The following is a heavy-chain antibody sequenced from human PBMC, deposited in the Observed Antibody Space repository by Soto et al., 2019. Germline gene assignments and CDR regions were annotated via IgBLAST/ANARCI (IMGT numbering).Heavy chain of an antibody. D-gene: IGHD5-18*01. V-gene: IGHV5-10-1*01. CDR2: IDPSDSYA. J-gene: IGHJ5*02. CDR1: GYGFTTYW. Sequence: PGESLKISCKASGYGFTTYWITWVRQMPGKGLEWMGRIDPSDSYANYSPSFQGHVTISADKSINTAYLQWSSLKASDTAIYYCGRVRVDKAEGWFDPWGQGTLVTVSS. CDR3: GRVRVDKAEGWFDP.